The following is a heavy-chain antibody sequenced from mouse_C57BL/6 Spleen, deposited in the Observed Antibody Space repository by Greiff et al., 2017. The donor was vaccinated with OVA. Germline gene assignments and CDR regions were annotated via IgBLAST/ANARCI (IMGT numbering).Heavy chain of an antibody. D-gene: IGHD3-3*01. CDR1: GYSITSGYY. CDR3: GRVGIDYAMDY. Sequence: EVKVEESGPGLVNPSQSLSLTCSVTGYSITSGYYWNWIRQFPGNQLEWMGYISYDGRHNYNPSLNNPISITRDTSKNQFFLTLKSVTTEDTATYYCGRVGIDYAMDYWGQGTSVTVSS. CDR2: ISYDGRH. J-gene: IGHJ4*01. V-gene: IGHV3-6*01.